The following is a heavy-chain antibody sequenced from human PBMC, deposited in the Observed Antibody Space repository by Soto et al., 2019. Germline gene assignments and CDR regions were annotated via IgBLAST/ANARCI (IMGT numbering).Heavy chain of an antibody. CDR1: GGSISSGGYY. V-gene: IGHV4-31*03. J-gene: IGHJ5*02. CDR3: ARVLRGRHGDWFDP. CDR2: IYYSGST. D-gene: IGHD4-17*01. Sequence: PSETLSLTCTVSGGSISSGGYYWSWIRQHPGKGLEWIGYIYYSGSTYYNPSLKSRVTISVDTSKNQFSLKLSSVTAADTAVYYCARVLRGRHGDWFDPWGQGTLVTVSS.